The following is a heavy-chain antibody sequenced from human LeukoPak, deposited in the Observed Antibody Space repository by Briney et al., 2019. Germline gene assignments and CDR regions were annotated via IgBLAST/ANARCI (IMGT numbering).Heavy chain of an antibody. D-gene: IGHD3-3*01. CDR1: GFTFSSYA. V-gene: IGHV3-23*01. J-gene: IGHJ4*02. CDR3: AKGAKRITIFGVVTLNFDY. Sequence: GRSLRLSCAASGFTFSSYAMSWVRQAPGKGLEWVSAISGSGGSTYYADSVKGRFTISRDNSKNTLYLQMNSLRAEDTAVYYCAKGAKRITIFGVVTLNFDYWGQGTLVTVSS. CDR2: ISGSGGST.